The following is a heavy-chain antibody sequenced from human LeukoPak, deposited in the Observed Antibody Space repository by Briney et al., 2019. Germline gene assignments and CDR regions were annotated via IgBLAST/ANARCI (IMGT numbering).Heavy chain of an antibody. J-gene: IGHJ6*02. D-gene: IGHD6-13*01. CDR1: GFTFSSYS. Sequence: PGGSLRLSCAASGFTFSSYSMNWVRQAPGKGLEWVSYISSSSSTIYYADSVKGRFTISRDNSKNTLYLQMNSLRAEDTAVYYCARDYSSSWSYGMDVWGQGTTVTVSS. V-gene: IGHV3-48*01. CDR2: ISSSSSTI. CDR3: ARDYSSSWSYGMDV.